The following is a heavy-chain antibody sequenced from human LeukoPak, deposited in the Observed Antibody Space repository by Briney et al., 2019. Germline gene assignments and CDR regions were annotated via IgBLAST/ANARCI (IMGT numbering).Heavy chain of an antibody. Sequence: SETLSLTCTVSGASVNSGNYYWTWIRQPAGKRLEWIGRIYTSGSTNYNPSLKSRVTISIDASKNQSSLRLSSVTAADTAVYYCARRYRGFFDYWGQGILVTVSS. CDR3: ARRYRGFFDY. CDR2: IYTSGST. J-gene: IGHJ4*02. D-gene: IGHD3-16*02. V-gene: IGHV4-61*02. CDR1: GASVNSGNYY.